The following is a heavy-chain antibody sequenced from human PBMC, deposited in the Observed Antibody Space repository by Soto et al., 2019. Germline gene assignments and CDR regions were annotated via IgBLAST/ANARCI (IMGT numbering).Heavy chain of an antibody. J-gene: IGHJ3*02. V-gene: IGHV3-23*01. Sequence: GGSLRLSCAASGFTFSSYAMSWVRQAPGKGLEWVSAISGSGGSTYYADSVKGRFTISRDNSKNTLYLQMNSLRAEDTAVYYCATDYYDSSGYYSEPDAFDIWGQGTMVTVSS. CDR2: ISGSGGST. D-gene: IGHD3-22*01. CDR1: GFTFSSYA. CDR3: ATDYYDSSGYYSEPDAFDI.